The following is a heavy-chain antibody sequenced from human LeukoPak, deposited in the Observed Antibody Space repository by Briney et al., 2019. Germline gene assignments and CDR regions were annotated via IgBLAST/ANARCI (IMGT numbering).Heavy chain of an antibody. CDR1: GFTFSNYA. V-gene: IGHV3-64D*09. D-gene: IGHD3-3*01. CDR2: ISSNGDST. J-gene: IGHJ5*02. Sequence: GGSLRLSCAGSGFTFSNYAMHWVRQAPGKGLEYVSAISSNGDSTYYADSVKGRFIISRDNSKNSLSLQMSSLRPEDTAVYYCVKSASSFGANWFDPWGQGTLVTVSS. CDR3: VKSASSFGANWFDP.